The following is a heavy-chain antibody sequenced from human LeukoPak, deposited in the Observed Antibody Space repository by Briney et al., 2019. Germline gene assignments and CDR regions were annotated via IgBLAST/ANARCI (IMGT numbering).Heavy chain of an antibody. D-gene: IGHD1-14*01. CDR3: ARASEDYYYYYMDV. CDR1: DGSISSGGYS. Sequence: SETLSLTCAVSDGSISSGGYSWSWIRQPPGKGLQWIGYIYYSGSTIYNPSLKSRVTISVDTSKNQFSLKLSSVTAADTAVYYCARASEDYYYYYMDVWGKGTTVTISS. V-gene: IGHV4-61*08. J-gene: IGHJ6*03. CDR2: IYYSGST.